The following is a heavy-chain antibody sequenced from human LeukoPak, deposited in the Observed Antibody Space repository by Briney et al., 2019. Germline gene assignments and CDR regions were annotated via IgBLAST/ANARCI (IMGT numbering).Heavy chain of an antibody. CDR1: GFTFGDYA. Sequence: PGGSLRLSCTASGFTFGDYAMSWVRQAPGKGLEWVGFIRSKAYGGTTEYAASVKGRFTISRDDSKSIAYLQMNSLKTEDTAVYYCTRAGAMTMVRGDDNGSDYWGQGTLVTVSS. D-gene: IGHD3-10*01. CDR3: TRAGAMTMVRGDDNGSDY. CDR2: IRSKAYGGTT. J-gene: IGHJ4*02. V-gene: IGHV3-49*04.